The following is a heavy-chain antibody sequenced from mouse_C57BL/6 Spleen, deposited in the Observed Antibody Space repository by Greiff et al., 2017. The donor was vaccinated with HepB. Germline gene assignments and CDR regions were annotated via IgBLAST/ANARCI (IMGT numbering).Heavy chain of an antibody. V-gene: IGHV1-53*01. J-gene: IGHJ1*03. D-gene: IGHD2-14*01. CDR1: GYTFTSYW. CDR2: INPSNGGT. Sequence: QVQLKQPGTELVKPGASVKLSCKAYGYTFTSYWMHWVKQRPGQGLEWIGNINPSNGGTNYNEKFKSKATLTVDKSSSTAYMQLSSLTSEDSAVYYCARTHLGLWYFDVWGTGTTVTVSS. CDR3: ARTHLGLWYFDV.